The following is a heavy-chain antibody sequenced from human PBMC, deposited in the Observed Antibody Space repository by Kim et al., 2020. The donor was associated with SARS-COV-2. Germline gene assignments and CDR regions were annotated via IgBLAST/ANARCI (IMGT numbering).Heavy chain of an antibody. V-gene: IGHV4-34*01. CDR1: GGSFSGYY. J-gene: IGHJ4*02. D-gene: IGHD5-18*01. CDR2: INHSGST. Sequence: SETLSLTCAVYGGSFSGYYWSWIRQPPGKGLEWIGEINHSGSTNYNPSLKSRVTISVDTSKNQFSLKLSSVTAADTAVYYCARGRHGYSYGYIFDYWGQGTLVTVSS. CDR3: ARGRHGYSYGYIFDY.